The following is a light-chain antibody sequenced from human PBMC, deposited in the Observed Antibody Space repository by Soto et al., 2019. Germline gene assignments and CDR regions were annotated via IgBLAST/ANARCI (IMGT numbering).Light chain of an antibody. Sequence: QSALTQPASVSGSPGQSITISCTGTNSDIGDYKYISWYQHHPGRAPKLILYEVSDRPSGVSNRFSGSKSGNTASLTISGLQAEDEADYYCSSHAHSRVFGGGTKLTVL. V-gene: IGLV2-14*01. J-gene: IGLJ3*02. CDR2: EVS. CDR3: SSHAHSRV. CDR1: NSDIGDYKY.